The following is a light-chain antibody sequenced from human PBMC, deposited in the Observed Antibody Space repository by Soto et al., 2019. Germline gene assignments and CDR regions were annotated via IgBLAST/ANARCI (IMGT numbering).Light chain of an antibody. CDR1: SSDVGGYNY. V-gene: IGLV2-8*01. Sequence: QSALTQPPSASGSPGQSVTISCTGTSSDVGGYNYVSWYQQHPGKAPKLMIYEVSKRPSGGPDRFSGSKSGNTASLTVSGLHAEDEADYYCNSYAGSNNWVFGGGTKVTVL. CDR2: EVS. J-gene: IGLJ3*02. CDR3: NSYAGSNNWV.